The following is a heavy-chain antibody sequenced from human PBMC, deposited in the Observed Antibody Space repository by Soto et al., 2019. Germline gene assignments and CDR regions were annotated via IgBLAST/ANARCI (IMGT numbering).Heavy chain of an antibody. CDR3: ARVSVNNWFDP. CDR1: GGSISTRSSY. V-gene: IGHV4-61*05. J-gene: IGHJ5*02. CDR2: IYYSGST. Sequence: SETLSLTCTVSGGSISTRSSYWGWIRQPPGKGLEWIGYIYYSGSTNYNPSLKSRVTISVDTSKNQFSLQLNSVTPEDTAVYYCARVSVNNWFDPWAQGTLVTVSS.